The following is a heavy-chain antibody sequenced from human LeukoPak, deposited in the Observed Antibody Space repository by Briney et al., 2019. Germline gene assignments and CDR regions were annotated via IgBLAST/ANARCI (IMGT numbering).Heavy chain of an antibody. V-gene: IGHV1-24*01. CDR2: FDPEDGET. CDR3: ATEIYCSSTSCYGGNWFDP. CDR1: GYTLTELS. Sequence: ASVKVSCKVSGYTLTELSMHWVRQAPGKGLEWMGGFDPEDGETIYAQKFQGRVTMTEDTSTGTAYMELSSLRSEDTAVYYCATEIYCSSTSCYGGNWFDPWGQGTLVTVSS. J-gene: IGHJ5*02. D-gene: IGHD2-2*01.